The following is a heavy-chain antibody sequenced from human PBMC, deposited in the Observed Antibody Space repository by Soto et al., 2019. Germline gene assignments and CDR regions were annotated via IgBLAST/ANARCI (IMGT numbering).Heavy chain of an antibody. CDR1: GGTFSSYA. D-gene: IGHD3-10*01. J-gene: IGHJ6*02. V-gene: IGHV1-69*06. CDR3: ARDGTMVRGVIGYYGMDV. Sequence: QVQLVQSGAEVKKPGSSVKVSCKASGGTFSSYAISWVRQAPGQGLEWMGGIIPIFGTANYAQKFQGRVTITADKSTSTAYMELSSLRSEDTAVYYCARDGTMVRGVIGYYGMDVWGQGTTVTVSS. CDR2: IIPIFGTA.